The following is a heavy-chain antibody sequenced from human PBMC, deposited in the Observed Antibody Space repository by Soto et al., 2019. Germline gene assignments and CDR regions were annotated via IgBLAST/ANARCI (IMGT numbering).Heavy chain of an antibody. Sequence: SETPSLTCSVFGGSISSSSFFWGWVRQPPGKGLEWIGSIYYSGSTYYNPSLKSRVTVSVDTSKNQFSLKLSSVTAADAAVYYCARHPSDFWFDPWGQGTLVTVSS. CDR3: ARHPSDFWFDP. CDR1: GGSISSSSFF. V-gene: IGHV4-39*01. J-gene: IGHJ5*02. CDR2: IYYSGST. D-gene: IGHD2-21*02.